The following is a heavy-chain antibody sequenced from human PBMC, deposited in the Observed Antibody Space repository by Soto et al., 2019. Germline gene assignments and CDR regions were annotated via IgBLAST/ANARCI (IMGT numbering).Heavy chain of an antibody. J-gene: IGHJ6*02. CDR2: ISTYNGDT. CDR3: AREGVAPYYYYGMDV. Sequence: ASVKVSCKASGYTFTSSGISWVRQAPGQGLEWMGWISTYNGDTNYAQTFQGRVTMTTDTSTSTVYMEVRSLRSDDTAVYYCAREGVAPYYYYGMDVWGQGTLVTVSS. CDR1: GYTFTSSG. D-gene: IGHD5-12*01. V-gene: IGHV1-18*01.